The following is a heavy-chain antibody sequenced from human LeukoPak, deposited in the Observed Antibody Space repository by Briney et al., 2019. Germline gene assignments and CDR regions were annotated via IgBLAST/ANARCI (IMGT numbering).Heavy chain of an antibody. CDR2: IKSKTDGGTT. D-gene: IGHD3-22*01. CDR1: GFTFSNAW. Sequence: GGSLRLSCAASGFTFSNAWMSWVRQAPGKGLEWVGRIKSKTDGGTTDYAAPVKGRFTISRDDSKNTLYLQMNSLKTEDTAVYYCTTAYYDSSGYYNDYGGQGTLVTVSS. CDR3: TTAYYDSSGYYNDY. V-gene: IGHV3-15*01. J-gene: IGHJ4*02.